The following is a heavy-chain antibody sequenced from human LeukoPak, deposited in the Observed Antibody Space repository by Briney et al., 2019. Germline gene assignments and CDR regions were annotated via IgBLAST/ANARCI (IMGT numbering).Heavy chain of an antibody. Sequence: SETLSLTCTVSGGSISSYYWSWIRQPPGKGLEWIGYIYYSGSTNYNPPLKSRVTISVDTSKNQFSLKLSSVTAADTAVYYCASSDRGVLFDIWGQGTMVTVSS. J-gene: IGHJ3*02. V-gene: IGHV4-59*01. CDR1: GGSISSYY. CDR2: IYYSGST. CDR3: ASSDRGVLFDI. D-gene: IGHD3-10*01.